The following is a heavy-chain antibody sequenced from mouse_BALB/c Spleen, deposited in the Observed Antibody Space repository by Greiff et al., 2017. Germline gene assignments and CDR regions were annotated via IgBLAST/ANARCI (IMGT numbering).Heavy chain of an antibody. CDR2: INPSTGYT. Sequence: VQLQQSGAELAKPGASVKMSCKASGYTFTSYWMHWVKQRPGQGLEWIGYINPSTGYTEYNQKFKDKATLTADKSSSTAYMQLSSLTSEDSAVYYCARYWLRRDYFDYWGQGTTLTVSS. V-gene: IGHV1-7*01. J-gene: IGHJ2*01. D-gene: IGHD2-2*01. CDR3: ARYWLRRDYFDY. CDR1: GYTFTSYW.